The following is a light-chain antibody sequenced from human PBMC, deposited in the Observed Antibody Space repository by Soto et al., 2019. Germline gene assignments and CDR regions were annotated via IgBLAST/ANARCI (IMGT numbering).Light chain of an antibody. CDR3: AAWDDSLSAWV. V-gene: IGLV1-47*01. CDR1: SSNIGSNS. J-gene: IGLJ3*02. Sequence: QSVLTQPPSASGTPGQRVTISCSGRSSNIGSNSVYWYQQLPGTAPKLLIYRNNQRPSGVPDRFSGSKSGTSASLAISGLRSEDEADYYCAAWDDSLSAWVFGGGTKVTVL. CDR2: RNN.